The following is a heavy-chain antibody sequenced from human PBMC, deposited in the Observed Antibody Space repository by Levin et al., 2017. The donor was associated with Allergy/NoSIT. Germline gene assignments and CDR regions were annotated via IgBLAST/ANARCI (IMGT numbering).Heavy chain of an antibody. CDR3: ARDPNGPTEFSYYYFMDV. CDR1: GGSISGYC. Sequence: SETLSLTCAVYGGSISGYCWSWIRQPPGKGLEWIGEIKHSGSTNYNPSLKSRVTISVETSKNQFSLKLSSVTAADTAVYYCARDPNGPTEFSYYYFMDVWSKGTTVTVSS. D-gene: IGHD1-1*01. CDR2: IKHSGST. J-gene: IGHJ6*03. V-gene: IGHV4-34*01.